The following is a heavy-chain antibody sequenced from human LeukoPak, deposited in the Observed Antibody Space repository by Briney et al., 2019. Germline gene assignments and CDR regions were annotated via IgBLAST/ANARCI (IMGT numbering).Heavy chain of an antibody. CDR1: GFTVSSNY. CDR2: IYNVGGT. J-gene: IGHJ5*02. Sequence: GGSLRLSCAASGFTVSSNYMSWVRQAPGKGLEWVSIIYNVGGTYYADSVKGRFTISRDNSKNTLYLQMNSLRAEDTAVYYCTTFGGRPWVSVGLDPWGQGTLVTVSS. V-gene: IGHV3-53*01. CDR3: TTFGGRPWVSVGLDP. D-gene: IGHD3-16*01.